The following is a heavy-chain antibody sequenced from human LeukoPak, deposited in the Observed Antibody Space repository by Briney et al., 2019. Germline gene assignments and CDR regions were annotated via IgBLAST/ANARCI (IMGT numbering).Heavy chain of an antibody. V-gene: IGHV3-23*01. CDR2: VSYTRVAT. CDR1: GFTFGSFA. Sequence: GGSLRLSCAASGFTFGSFALSWVRQAPGKGLEWVSGVSYTRVATYYADSVKGRFTISRDDSQNILYLQMNGLRAEDTAVYFCAKAFREFGTSSSYSSFDTWGQGTMVTVSS. D-gene: IGHD5-18*01. CDR3: AKAFREFGTSSSYSSFDT. J-gene: IGHJ3*02.